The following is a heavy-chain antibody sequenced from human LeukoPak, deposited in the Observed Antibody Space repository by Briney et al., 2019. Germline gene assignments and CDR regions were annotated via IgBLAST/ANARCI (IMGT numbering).Heavy chain of an antibody. V-gene: IGHV3-72*01. CDR1: GFTFSDHF. Sequence: GGSLRLSCAVSGFTFSDHFLDWVRQAPGKGLEWVGRSRNKAKSYTTEYAASVKGRFTISRDDSKNSLYLQMNSLKTEDTAVYYCVRVGSVAGSDYLDYWGQGTLVTVSP. J-gene: IGHJ4*02. D-gene: IGHD6-19*01. CDR3: VRVGSVAGSDYLDY. CDR2: SRNKAKSYTT.